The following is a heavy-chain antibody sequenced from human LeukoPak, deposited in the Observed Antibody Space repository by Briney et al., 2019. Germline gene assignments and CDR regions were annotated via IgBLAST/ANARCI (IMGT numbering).Heavy chain of an antibody. CDR1: GYTFTSYD. Sequence: ASVKVSCKASGYTFTSYDINWVRQATGQGLEWMGWINPNSGNTGYAQKFQGRVTMTRNTSISTAYMELSSLRSEDTAVYYCARDTMVRGVSSRGAFDYWGQGTLVTVSS. V-gene: IGHV1-8*01. D-gene: IGHD3-10*01. CDR2: INPNSGNT. J-gene: IGHJ4*02. CDR3: ARDTMVRGVSSRGAFDY.